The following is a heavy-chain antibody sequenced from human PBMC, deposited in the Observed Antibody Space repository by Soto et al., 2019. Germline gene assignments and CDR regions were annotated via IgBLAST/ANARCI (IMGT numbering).Heavy chain of an antibody. D-gene: IGHD1-7*01. Sequence: GGSLRLSCAASGFTFSSYDMHWVRQVTGKGLEWVSAIGTAGDAYYPNSVKGRFTISRENAKNSLYLQMNSLRAGDTAVYYCVRVDNWNYVGVDYVMDCWGQGSTVTGSS. V-gene: IGHV3-13*04. CDR3: VRVDNWNYVGVDYVMDC. CDR1: GFTFSSYD. J-gene: IGHJ6*02. CDR2: IGTAGDA.